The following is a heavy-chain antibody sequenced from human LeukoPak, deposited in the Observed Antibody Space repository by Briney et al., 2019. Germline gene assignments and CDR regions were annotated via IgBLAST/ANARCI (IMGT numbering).Heavy chain of an antibody. Sequence: GGSLRLSCAASGFTLSSYAMSWVRQAPGKGLEWVSAISGSGGSTYYADSVKGRFTISRDNSKTTLYLQMNSLRAEDTAVYYRARVVPPTDYGSGSYFWDPYYFDYWGQGTLVTVSS. V-gene: IGHV3-23*01. J-gene: IGHJ4*02. D-gene: IGHD3-10*01. CDR2: ISGSGGST. CDR3: ARVVPPTDYGSGSYFWDPYYFDY. CDR1: GFTLSSYA.